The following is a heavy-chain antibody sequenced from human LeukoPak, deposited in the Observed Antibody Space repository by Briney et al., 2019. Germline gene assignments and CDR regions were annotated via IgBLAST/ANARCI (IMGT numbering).Heavy chain of an antibody. J-gene: IGHJ6*03. CDR1: GYTFTIYG. D-gene: IGHD6-19*01. V-gene: IGHV1-18*01. CDR2: ISAYNGNT. CDR3: ARVFDTRWLNYYYYYMDV. Sequence: ASVKVSCKASGYTFTIYGISWVRQAPGQGLEWIGWISAYNGNTNYAQKLQGRVTMTTDTSTSTAYMDLRSLRSDDTALYYCARVFDTRWLNYYYYYMDVWGKGTTVTVSS.